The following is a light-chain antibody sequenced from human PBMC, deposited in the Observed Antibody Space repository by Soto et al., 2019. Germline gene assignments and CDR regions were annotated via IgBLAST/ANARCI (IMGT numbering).Light chain of an antibody. CDR3: QQSYSVPPT. CDR1: QRIRTS. CDR2: DAS. Sequence: DVQMTQSPSSLSASVGDRVTITCRASQRIRTSLNWYQQKPGKAPKFLIYDASSLQSEVPSRFSGSGSWADFHFPISNLPPEEFATFHCQQSYSVPPTFGQGTKLEI. J-gene: IGKJ2*01. V-gene: IGKV1-39*01.